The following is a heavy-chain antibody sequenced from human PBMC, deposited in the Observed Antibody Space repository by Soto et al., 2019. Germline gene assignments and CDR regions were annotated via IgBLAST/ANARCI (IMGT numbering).Heavy chain of an antibody. Sequence: VQLVESGGGLVQPGGSLRLSCAASGFTFSSYWMSWVRQAPGKGLEWVANIKQDGSEKYYVDSVKGRFTISRDNAKNSLYLQMNSLRAEDTAVYYCARRSGIAVAGTVYYYYYMDVWGKGTTVTVSS. CDR1: GFTFSSYW. CDR2: IKQDGSEK. CDR3: ARRSGIAVAGTVYYYYYMDV. D-gene: IGHD6-19*01. V-gene: IGHV3-7*01. J-gene: IGHJ6*03.